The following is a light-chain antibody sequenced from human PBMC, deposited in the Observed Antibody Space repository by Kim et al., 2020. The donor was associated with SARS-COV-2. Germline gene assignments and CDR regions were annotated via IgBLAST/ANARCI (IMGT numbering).Light chain of an antibody. CDR2: GTS. J-gene: IGKJ5*01. Sequence: EIVLTQSPGTLSSSPGETATFSCRASESVDSSKLAWYQQKPGQAPRLLNFGTSSRATGIPDRFSGSGSGTDFTLTISRLEPEDFAVYYCKQFGGSPPITFGQGTRLEIK. V-gene: IGKV3-20*01. CDR3: KQFGGSPPIT. CDR1: ESVDSSK.